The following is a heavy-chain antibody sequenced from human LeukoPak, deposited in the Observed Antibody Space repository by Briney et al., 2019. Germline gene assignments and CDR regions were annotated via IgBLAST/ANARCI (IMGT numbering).Heavy chain of an antibody. CDR1: GGSISSGDYY. CDR2: IYYSGST. CDR3: ARGVLGGNPDY. J-gene: IGHJ4*02. V-gene: IGHV4-30-4*01. D-gene: IGHD4-23*01. Sequence: MSSQTLSLTCTVSGGSISSGDYYWSWIRQPPGKGLEWIGYIYYSGSTYFNPSLKSRVTISVDTSKNQFSLKLSSVTAADTAVYYCARGVLGGNPDYWGQGTLVTVSS.